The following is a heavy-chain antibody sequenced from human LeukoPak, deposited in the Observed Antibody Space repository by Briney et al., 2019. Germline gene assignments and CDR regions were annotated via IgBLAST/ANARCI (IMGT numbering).Heavy chain of an antibody. D-gene: IGHD2-2*01. CDR1: GFTFSSYW. CDR3: ARSTVPAVPFDI. J-gene: IGHJ3*02. CDR2: INSDGSST. V-gene: IGHV3-74*01. Sequence: GGSLRLSCAASGFTFSSYWMHWVRHAPGKGLVRVSRINSDGSSTSYADSVKGRFTISRDNAKNTLYLQMNSLRAEDTAVYYCARSTVPAVPFDIWGQGTMVTVSS.